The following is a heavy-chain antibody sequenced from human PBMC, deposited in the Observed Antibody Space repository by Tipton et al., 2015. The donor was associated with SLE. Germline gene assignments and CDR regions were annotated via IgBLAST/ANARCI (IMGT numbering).Heavy chain of an antibody. V-gene: IGHV4-59*12. Sequence: TLSLTCTVSAGSISGYYWSWIRQSPGKGLEWIGYVYYTGSTTYNPSLKSRVTISLDTSKNQFSLRLSSVTAADTAMYYCARFRREHQLVRLAWLWGQGTLVTVSS. J-gene: IGHJ4*02. CDR2: VYYTGST. CDR3: ARFRREHQLVRLAWL. CDR1: AGSISGYY. D-gene: IGHD1-1*01.